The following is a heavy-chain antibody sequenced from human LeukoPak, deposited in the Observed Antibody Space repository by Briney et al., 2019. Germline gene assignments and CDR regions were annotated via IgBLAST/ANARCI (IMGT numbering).Heavy chain of an antibody. D-gene: IGHD6-19*01. J-gene: IGHJ4*02. CDR1: GFTFSSYG. V-gene: IGHV3-30*18. CDR3: AKWPLDGYSSGWYYFDY. Sequence: QSGGSLRLSCAASGFTFSSYGMHWVRQAPGKGLEWVAVISYDGSNKYYADSVKGRFTISRDNSKNTLYLQMNSLRAEDTAVYYCAKWPLDGYSSGWYYFDYWGQGTLGTVSS. CDR2: ISYDGSNK.